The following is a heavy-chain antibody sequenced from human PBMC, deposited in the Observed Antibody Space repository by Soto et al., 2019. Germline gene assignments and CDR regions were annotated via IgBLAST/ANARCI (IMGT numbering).Heavy chain of an antibody. J-gene: IGHJ4*02. CDR1: GCTISSSYW. D-gene: IGHD3-10*01. Sequence: SGSLSLTCAVSGCTISSSYWWSWIRQPAGKGLEWIGRDYSSGTTDYNPSLNSRATLSVETSKNQFSLKLSSVTAADTAVYYCARDIGSYAYGEGYWGQGIQVNVSS. V-gene: IGHV4-4*07. CDR3: ARDIGSYAYGEGY. CDR2: DYSSGTT.